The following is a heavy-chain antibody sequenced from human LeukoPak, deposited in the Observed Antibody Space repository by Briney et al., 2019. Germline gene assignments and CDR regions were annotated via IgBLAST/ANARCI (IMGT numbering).Heavy chain of an antibody. V-gene: IGHV1-18*01. Sequence: ASVKVSCKASGYTFTSYGISWVRQAPGQGLEWMGWISAYNGNTYYVQKLQGRVTMTTDASTSTAYMELRSLTSDDTALYYCARGDCSSASCSGGLGYWGQGTLVTVSS. J-gene: IGHJ4*02. CDR1: GYTFTSYG. CDR2: ISAYNGNT. D-gene: IGHD2-2*01. CDR3: ARGDCSSASCSGGLGY.